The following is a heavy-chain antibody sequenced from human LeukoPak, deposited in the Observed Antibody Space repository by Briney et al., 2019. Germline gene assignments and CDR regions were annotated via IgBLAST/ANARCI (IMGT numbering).Heavy chain of an antibody. CDR2: VASSGNT. J-gene: IGHJ4*02. CDR3: ARDPTVLYGSGSYRHHYPPFDY. CDR1: GDSISYFY. D-gene: IGHD3-10*01. Sequence: SETLSLTCSVSGDSISYFYWSWIRQAAGKGLEWIGRVASSGNTDYNASLKSRVTMSVDTSKNQLSLKVIPVTAADTAVYYCARDPTVLYGSGSYRHHYPPFDYWGQGTLVTVSS. V-gene: IGHV4-4*07.